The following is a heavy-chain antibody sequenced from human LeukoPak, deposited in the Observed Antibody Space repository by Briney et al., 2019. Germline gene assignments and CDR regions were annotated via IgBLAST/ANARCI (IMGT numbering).Heavy chain of an antibody. J-gene: IGHJ4*02. CDR2: ISSSGKTK. CDR3: ARGAGYCSGARCYVFDN. D-gene: IGHD2-15*01. Sequence: PGGSLRLSCAGSGFTFSGYEMNWVRQAPGKGLEWVSYISSSGKTKFYADSVKGRFTISRDNAKNSLYLQMNSLRVEDTAVYYCARGAGYCSGARCYVFDNWGQGALVTVSS. V-gene: IGHV3-48*03. CDR1: GFTFSGYE.